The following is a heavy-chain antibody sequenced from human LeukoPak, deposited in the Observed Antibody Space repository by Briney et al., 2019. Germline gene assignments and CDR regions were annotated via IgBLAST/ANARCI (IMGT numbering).Heavy chain of an antibody. J-gene: IGHJ4*02. V-gene: IGHV4-59*11. CDR1: GASIDSHY. CDR2: VFNGGST. D-gene: IGHD3-10*01. Sequence: PSETLSLTCSVSGASIDSHYWSWIRQSPGKGLEWIGYVFNGGSTNYNPSLNSRVTMSLDTSRAQFSLRLSSVTAADTAIHYCASRPADTTWYGVFDYWSQGTLVTASS. CDR3: ASRPADTTWYGVFDY.